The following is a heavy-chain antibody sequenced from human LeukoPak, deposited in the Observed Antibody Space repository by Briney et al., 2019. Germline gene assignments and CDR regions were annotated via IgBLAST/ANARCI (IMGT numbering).Heavy chain of an antibody. CDR1: GGTFSSYA. J-gene: IGHJ5*02. V-gene: IGHV1-69*13. D-gene: IGHD2-2*01. CDR2: IIPIFGTA. Sequence: SVKVSCKASGGTFSSYAISWVRQAPGQGLEWMGGIIPIFGTANYAQKFQGRVTTTADESTSTAYMELSSLRSEDTAVYYCARVGGDVVVPAFGRGFDPWGQGTLVTVSS. CDR3: ARVGGDVVVPAFGRGFDP.